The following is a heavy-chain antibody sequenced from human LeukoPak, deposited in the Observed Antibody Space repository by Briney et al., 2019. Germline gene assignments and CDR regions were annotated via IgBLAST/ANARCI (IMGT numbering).Heavy chain of an antibody. CDR1: GGSINNYY. V-gene: IGHV4-59*01. J-gene: IGHJ4*02. CDR3: ARGGLYANIRYDY. Sequence: SETLSLTCTVSGGSINNYYWTWIRQPPGKGLEWIGYIYTGANAEYNPSLRSRVTVSVDTSKNQLSLNLNSATAADTAVYYCARGGLYANIRYDYWGQGALVTVSS. D-gene: IGHD3/OR15-3a*01. CDR2: IYTGANA.